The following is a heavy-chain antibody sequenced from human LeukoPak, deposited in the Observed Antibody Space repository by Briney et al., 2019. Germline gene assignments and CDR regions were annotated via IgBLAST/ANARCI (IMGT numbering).Heavy chain of an antibody. J-gene: IGHJ6*02. V-gene: IGHV3-66*01. D-gene: IGHD6-13*01. CDR3: ASPPPSIAAAWYYYGMDV. CDR1: GFTVSNNY. Sequence: PGGSLRLSRAASGFTVSNNYMSWVRQAPGKGLEWVSVIYSGGSTYYADSVKGRFTISRDNSKNTLYLQMNSLRAEDTAVYYCASPPPSIAAAWYYYGMDVWGQGTTVTVSS. CDR2: IYSGGST.